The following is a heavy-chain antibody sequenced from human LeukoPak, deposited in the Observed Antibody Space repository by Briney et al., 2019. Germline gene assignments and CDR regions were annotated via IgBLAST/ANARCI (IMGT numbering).Heavy chain of an antibody. CDR2: IIPIFGTA. V-gene: IGHV1-69*13. CDR3: ASGGYNFNDYYYYYMDV. J-gene: IGHJ6*03. CDR1: GGTFSSYA. Sequence: GASVTVSCKASGGTFSSYAISWVRQAPGQGLEWMGGIIPIFGTANYAQKFQGRVTITADESTSTAYMELSSLRSEDTAVYYCASGGYNFNDYYYYYMDVWGKGTTVTISS. D-gene: IGHD5-24*01.